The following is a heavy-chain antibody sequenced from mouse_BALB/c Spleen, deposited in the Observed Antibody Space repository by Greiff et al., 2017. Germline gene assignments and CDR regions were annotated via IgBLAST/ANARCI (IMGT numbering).Heavy chain of an antibody. CDR2: INPSTGYT. CDR1: GYTFTSYW. J-gene: IGHJ3*01. D-gene: IGHD2-1*01. Sequence: QVQLQQSGAELAKPGASVKMSCKASGYTFTSYWMHWVKQRPGQGLEWIGYINPSTGYTEYNQKFKDKATLTADKSSSTAYMQLSSLTSEDSAVYYCAREGGGNYPFAYWGQGTLVTVSA. CDR3: AREGGGNYPFAY. V-gene: IGHV1-7*01.